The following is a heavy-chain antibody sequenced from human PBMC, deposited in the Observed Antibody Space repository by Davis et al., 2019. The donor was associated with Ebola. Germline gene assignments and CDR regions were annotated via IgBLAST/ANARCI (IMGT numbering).Heavy chain of an antibody. CDR1: GFTLNNAW. J-gene: IGHJ2*01. CDR3: STLSTMTTMYFDL. CDR2: IKTKTDGGTT. V-gene: IGHV3-15*01. Sequence: GESLKISCVASGFTLNNAWMSWVRQAPGKGLEWVGHIKTKTDGGTTDYAAPVKGRFAMSRDDSKNTLYLQMNSLTIDDTAVYYCSTLSTMTTMYFDLWGRGTLVTVSS. D-gene: IGHD4-17*01.